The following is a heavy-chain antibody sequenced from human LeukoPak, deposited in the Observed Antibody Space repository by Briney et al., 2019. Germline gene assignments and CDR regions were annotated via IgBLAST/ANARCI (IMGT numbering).Heavy chain of an antibody. D-gene: IGHD2-2*01. CDR2: ISGSGGST. J-gene: IGHJ4*02. CDR3: ATQFRYCSSTSCYRDY. Sequence: GGSLRLSCAASGFTFSSYAMSWVRQAPGKGLEWVSAISGSGGSTYYADSVKGRFTISRDNSKNTLYLQMNSLRAEDTAVYYCATQFRYCSSTSCYRDYWGQGTLVTVSS. V-gene: IGHV3-23*01. CDR1: GFTFSSYA.